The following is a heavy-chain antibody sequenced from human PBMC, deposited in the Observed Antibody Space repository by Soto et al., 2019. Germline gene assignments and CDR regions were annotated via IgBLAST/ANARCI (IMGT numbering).Heavy chain of an antibody. V-gene: IGHV4-39*01. CDR1: GGSISSSSYY. Sequence: QLQLQESVPGLFKPSENLSLTCTVAGGSISSSSYYWGWIRQPPGKGLEWFGSIYYSGSTSYNRSLKSRVTISVDTSTNQFSLKLSSVTAADTAVYYRARYSRNCGSYRRGAPDMWGQGTMVMVSS. CDR2: IYYSGST. J-gene: IGHJ3*02. D-gene: IGHD3-16*02. CDR3: ARYSRNCGSYRRGAPDM.